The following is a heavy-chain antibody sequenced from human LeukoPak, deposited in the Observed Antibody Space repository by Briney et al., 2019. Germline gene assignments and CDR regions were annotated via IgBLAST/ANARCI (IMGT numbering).Heavy chain of an antibody. CDR2: IRGDGGDT. J-gene: IGHJ4*02. D-gene: IGHD3-10*01. CDR1: GFAFSNYW. CDR3: ARDRVLGSGSSDY. Sequence: GGSLRLSCTVSGFAFSNYWMHWVRQAPGKGLVWVSRIRGDGGDTNYADSVKGRFTVSRDNAKNTLYLQMNSLTTEDTAVYFCARDRVLGSGSSDYWGQGTLVTVSS. V-gene: IGHV3-74*01.